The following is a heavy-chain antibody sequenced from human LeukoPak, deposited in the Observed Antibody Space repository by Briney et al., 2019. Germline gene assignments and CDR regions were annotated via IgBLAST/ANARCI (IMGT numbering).Heavy chain of an antibody. V-gene: IGHV3-9*01. CDR3: AEDSSGGDYDTFDY. Sequence: PGGSLRLSCAASGFTFDDYAMHWVRQAPGKGLEWVSGISWNSGSIGYADSVKGRFTISRDNAKNSLYLQMNSLRAEDTALYYCAEDSSGGDYDTFDYWGQGTLVTVSS. D-gene: IGHD4-17*01. CDR2: ISWNSGSI. CDR1: GFTFDDYA. J-gene: IGHJ4*02.